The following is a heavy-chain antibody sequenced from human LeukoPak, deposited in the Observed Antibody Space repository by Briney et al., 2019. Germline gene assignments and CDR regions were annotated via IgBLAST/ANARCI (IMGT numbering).Heavy chain of an antibody. CDR2: ISGSGDRT. CDR1: GFTFSSYW. J-gene: IGHJ4*02. CDR3: AATRRDVYSWDFDY. V-gene: IGHV3-23*01. D-gene: IGHD5-24*01. Sequence: GGSLRLSCAASGFTFSSYWMHCVRHAPGEGLVWVSSISGSGDRTYYADSVKGRFSISRDNSKNTLYLQMNSLGAEDTAVYYCAATRRDVYSWDFDYWGQGTLVTVSS.